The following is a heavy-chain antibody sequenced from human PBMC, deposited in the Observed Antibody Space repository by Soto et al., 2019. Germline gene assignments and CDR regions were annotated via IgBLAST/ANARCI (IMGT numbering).Heavy chain of an antibody. Sequence: GEPLKISCKGSGYSFTSYWIGWVRQMPGKGLEWMGIIYPGDSDTRYSPSFQGQVTISADKSISTAYLQWSSLKASDTAMYYCARHVSSIFGVVINGMDVWGQGTTVTVSS. V-gene: IGHV5-51*01. CDR3: ARHVSSIFGVVINGMDV. J-gene: IGHJ6*02. CDR1: GYSFTSYW. CDR2: IYPGDSDT. D-gene: IGHD3-3*01.